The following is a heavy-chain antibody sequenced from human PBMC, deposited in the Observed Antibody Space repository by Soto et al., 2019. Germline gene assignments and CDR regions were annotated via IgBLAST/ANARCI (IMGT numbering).Heavy chain of an antibody. CDR2: FDPEDGET. Sequence: ASVKVSCKVSGYTLTELSMHWVRQAPGKGLEWMGGFDPEDGETIYAQKFQGRVTMTEDTSTDTAYMELSSLRSEDTAVYYCGGIVATLHEDRGFDYWGQGTQVTVSS. CDR1: GYTLTELS. V-gene: IGHV1-24*01. CDR3: GGIVATLHEDRGFDY. D-gene: IGHD5-12*01. J-gene: IGHJ4*02.